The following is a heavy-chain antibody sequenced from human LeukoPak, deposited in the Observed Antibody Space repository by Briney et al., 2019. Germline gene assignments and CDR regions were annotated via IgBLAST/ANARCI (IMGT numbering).Heavy chain of an antibody. V-gene: IGHV4-59*01. J-gene: IGHJ4*02. Sequence: KPSETLSLTCTVSGGSISSYYWSWIRQPPGKGLEWIGYIYYSGSTNYNPSLKSRVTISVDTSKNQISLKLTSVTAADTAVYYCATGETGSTLGGYWGQGTLVTVSS. CDR3: ATGETGSTLGGY. CDR2: IYYSGST. CDR1: GGSISSYY. D-gene: IGHD1-1*01.